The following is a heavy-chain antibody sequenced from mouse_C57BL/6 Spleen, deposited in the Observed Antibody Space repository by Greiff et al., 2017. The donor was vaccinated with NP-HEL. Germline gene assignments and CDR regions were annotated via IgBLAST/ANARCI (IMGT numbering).Heavy chain of an antibody. CDR2: ISDGGSYT. CDR3: AREFITTGDYFDY. J-gene: IGHJ2*01. CDR1: GFTFSSYA. Sequence: EVQLVESGGGLVKPGGSLKLSCAASGFTFSSYAMSWVRQTPEKRLEWVATISDGGSYTYYPDNVKGRFTISRDNAKNNLYLQMSHLKSEDTAMYYCAREFITTGDYFDYWGQGTTLTVSS. D-gene: IGHD1-1*01. V-gene: IGHV5-4*01.